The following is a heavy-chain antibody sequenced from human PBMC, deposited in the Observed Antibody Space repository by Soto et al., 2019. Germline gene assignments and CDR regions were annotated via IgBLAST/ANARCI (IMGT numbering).Heavy chain of an antibody. Sequence: HPGGSLRLSCAASGFTFSSYAMHWVRQAPGKGLEWVAVISYDGSNKYYADSVKGRFTISRDNSKNTLYLQMNSLRAEDTAVYYCARAVNWNDPVDFYYYGMDVWGQGTTVTVSS. CDR2: ISYDGSNK. D-gene: IGHD1-1*01. V-gene: IGHV3-30-3*01. CDR1: GFTFSSYA. J-gene: IGHJ6*02. CDR3: ARAVNWNDPVDFYYYGMDV.